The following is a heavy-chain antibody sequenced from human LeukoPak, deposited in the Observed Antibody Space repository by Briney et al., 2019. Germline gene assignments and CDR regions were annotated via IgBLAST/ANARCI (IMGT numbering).Heavy chain of an antibody. CDR1: GGSIRSYY. CDR2: IYTSGST. D-gene: IGHD2-2*01. CDR3: ARGAVPYYFDY. V-gene: IGHV4-4*07. Sequence: KSSDTLSLPHTVSGGSIRSYYWGWIRQPAAKGLEWIERIYTSGSTNYNPSVKSRVTMSVDTSKNQFSLKLSSVTAADTAVYYCARGAVPYYFDYWGQGTLVTVSS. J-gene: IGHJ4*02.